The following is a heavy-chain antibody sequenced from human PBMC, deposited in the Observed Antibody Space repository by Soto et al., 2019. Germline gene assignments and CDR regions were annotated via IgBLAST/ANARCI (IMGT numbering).Heavy chain of an antibody. CDR3: AKVGYYHSSGYYPYWSFDL. Sequence: EVQLLESGGGLVQPGGSLRLSCTASGFTFSSYAMSWVRQAPGKGLEWVSAISGSGVSTYYADSVKGRFTISRDNSKNTLYLQMNSLRAEDTAVYYCAKVGYYHSSGYYPYWSFDLWGRGTLVTVSS. V-gene: IGHV3-23*01. J-gene: IGHJ2*01. D-gene: IGHD3-22*01. CDR1: GFTFSSYA. CDR2: ISGSGVST.